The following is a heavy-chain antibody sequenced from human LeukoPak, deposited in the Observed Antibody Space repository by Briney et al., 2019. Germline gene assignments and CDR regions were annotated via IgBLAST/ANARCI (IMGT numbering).Heavy chain of an antibody. CDR2: IIPIFGTA. J-gene: IGHJ5*02. D-gene: IGHD6-13*01. CDR1: GGTFSSYA. V-gene: IGHV1-69*05. CDR3: ASSWGVSSSWYQEPNRFDP. Sequence: SVKVSCKASGGTFSSYAISWVRQAPGQGLEWMGGIIPIFGTANYAQKFQGRVTITTDESTSTAYMELSSLRSEDTAVYYCASSWGVSSSWYQEPNRFDPWGQGTLVTVSS.